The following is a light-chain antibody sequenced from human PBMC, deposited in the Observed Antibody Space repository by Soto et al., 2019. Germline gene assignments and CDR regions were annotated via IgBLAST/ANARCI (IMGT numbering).Light chain of an antibody. Sequence: QSALTQPPSASGSPGQSVTISCTGTSSDVGAYNYVSWYQQYPGKAPKLMIYEVSKRPSGVPDRFSGSKSGKTASLTVSGLQHEDEADYYGTLYAGSDIWVFGGGTKVTVL. CDR3: TLYAGSDIWV. V-gene: IGLV2-8*01. J-gene: IGLJ3*02. CDR1: SSDVGAYNY. CDR2: EVS.